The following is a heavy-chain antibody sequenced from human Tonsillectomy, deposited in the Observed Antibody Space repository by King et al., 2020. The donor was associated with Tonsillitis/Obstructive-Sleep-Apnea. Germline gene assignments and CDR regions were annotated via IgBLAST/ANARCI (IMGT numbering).Heavy chain of an antibody. CDR3: TRDLGAPFDY. CDR2: IYSRGNT. Sequence: VQLVESGGGLIQPGGSLRLSCAASGFTVSSSYMSWVRQAPGKGLEWVSVIYSRGNTNYADPVKGRFTISRDNSKNTLYLQMNSLRAEDTAVYYCTRDLGAPFDYWGQGSLVTVSS. J-gene: IGHJ4*02. CDR1: GFTVSSSY. V-gene: IGHV3-53*01.